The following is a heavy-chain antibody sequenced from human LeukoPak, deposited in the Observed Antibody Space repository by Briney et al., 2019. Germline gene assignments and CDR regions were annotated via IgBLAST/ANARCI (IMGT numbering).Heavy chain of an antibody. D-gene: IGHD1-20*01. CDR3: ARPIRGYNWNEPSLGDL. Sequence: SGGSLRLSCAASRFTFSSYWMSWVRQAPGKGLVWVSYISSSGSTIYYADSVKGRFTISRDNAKNSLYLQMNSLRAEDTAVYYCARPIRGYNWNEPSLGDLWGLGTLVTVSS. V-gene: IGHV3-48*04. CDR2: ISSSGSTI. CDR1: RFTFSSYW. J-gene: IGHJ4*02.